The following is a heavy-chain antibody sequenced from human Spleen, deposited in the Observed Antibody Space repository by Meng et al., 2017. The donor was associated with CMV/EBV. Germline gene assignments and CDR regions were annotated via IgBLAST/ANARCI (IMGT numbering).Heavy chain of an antibody. CDR2: MSPNSADT. CDR3: ARGPYGHLDY. CDR1: GYPFTSYD. V-gene: IGHV1-8*01. Sequence: SCKASGYPFTSYDLNWVRQATGQGLEWMGWMSPNSADTAYAQKFQGRVTMARDTSITTAYMELSSLRSEDTAVYYCARGPYGHLDYWGQGTLVTVSS. J-gene: IGHJ4*02. D-gene: IGHD3-10*01.